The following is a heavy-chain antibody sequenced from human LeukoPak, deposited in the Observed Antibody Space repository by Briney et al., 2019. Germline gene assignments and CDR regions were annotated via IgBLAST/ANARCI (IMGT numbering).Heavy chain of an antibody. CDR1: GFTFSGSS. CDR2: IRSKANSYAT. J-gene: IGHJ3*02. D-gene: IGHD3-10*01. CDR3: ARDGRGALITMVRGVLRSDPFDI. Sequence: PGESLKLSCAASGFTFSGSSMHWVRQASGKGLEWVGRIRSKANSYATAYAASVKGRFTISRDDSKNTAYLQMNSLRAEDTAVYYCARDGRGALITMVRGVLRSDPFDIWGQGTMVTVSS. V-gene: IGHV3-73*01.